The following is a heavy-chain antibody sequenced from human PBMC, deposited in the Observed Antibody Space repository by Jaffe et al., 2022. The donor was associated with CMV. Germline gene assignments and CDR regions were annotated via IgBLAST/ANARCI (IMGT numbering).Heavy chain of an antibody. Sequence: EVQLVQSGAEVKKPGESLRISCEASGYSFTNYWITWVRQMPGKGLEWVGRIDPRDFYTNYSPSFQGHVTISVDKSISTAYLQWSNLKASDTATYYCARLADCSRNSCYDYVRYYSDNWGQGTLVTVST. CDR2: IDPRDFYT. CDR1: GYSFTNYW. CDR3: ARLADCSRNSCYDYVRYYSDN. J-gene: IGHJ4*02. V-gene: IGHV5-10-1*03. D-gene: IGHD2-2*01.